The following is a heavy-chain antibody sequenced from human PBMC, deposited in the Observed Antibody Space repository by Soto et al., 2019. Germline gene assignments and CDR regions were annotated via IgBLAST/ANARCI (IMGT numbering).Heavy chain of an antibody. V-gene: IGHV1-46*01. J-gene: IGHJ4*02. Sequence: SVKVSCKASGYSFTNYYVQWVRQAPGQGLEWMGVIHPDGGHTTYSQRFQDRVTMTRDTFTSTIYMELSGLRSEDTALDYRARGDNDYWGQGTLVTVSS. CDR1: GYSFTNYY. CDR3: ARGDNDY. CDR2: IHPDGGHT.